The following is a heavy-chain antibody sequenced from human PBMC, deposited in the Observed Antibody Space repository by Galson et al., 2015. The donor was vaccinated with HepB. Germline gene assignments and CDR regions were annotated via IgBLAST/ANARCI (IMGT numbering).Heavy chain of an antibody. CDR1: GFTFSSYA. Sequence: SLRLSCAASGFTFSSYAMSWVRQAPGKGLEWVSTISGSGGSTYYANSVKGRFTISRDNPKNTLYLQMNSLRAEDTAVYYCAKDPYYGSGSYYYYYGMDVWGQGTTVTVSS. CDR2: ISGSGGST. CDR3: AKDPYYGSGSYYYYYGMDV. V-gene: IGHV3-23*01. D-gene: IGHD3-10*01. J-gene: IGHJ6*02.